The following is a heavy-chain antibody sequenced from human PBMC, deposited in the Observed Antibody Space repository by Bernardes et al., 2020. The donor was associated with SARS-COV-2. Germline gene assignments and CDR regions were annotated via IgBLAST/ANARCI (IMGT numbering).Heavy chain of an antibody. Sequence: GGSLRLSCAASGFTFSSYAMTWVRQAPGKGLEWVSGISGSGDYTDYADSVKGRFTISRDNSKNTVFLQMSSLTDEDTAVYYCAKDHPLRPYFETTTYYFDFWGQGTLVTVAS. J-gene: IGHJ4*02. D-gene: IGHD3-9*01. V-gene: IGHV3-23*01. CDR1: GFTFSSYA. CDR3: AKDHPLRPYFETTTYYFDF. CDR2: ISGSGDYT.